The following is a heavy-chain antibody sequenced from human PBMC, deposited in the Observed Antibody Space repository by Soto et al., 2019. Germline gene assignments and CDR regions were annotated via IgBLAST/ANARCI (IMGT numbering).Heavy chain of an antibody. CDR2: IYHSGST. V-gene: IGHV4-4*02. Sequence: SETLSLTCAVSGGSISSSNWWSWVRQPPGKGLEWIGEIYHSGSTNYNPSLKSRVTISVDKSKNQFSLKLSSVTAADTAVYYCARTRRAARPTYYYYGMDVWGQGTTVTVSS. CDR3: ARTRRAARPTYYYYGMDV. D-gene: IGHD6-6*01. J-gene: IGHJ6*02. CDR1: GGSISSSNW.